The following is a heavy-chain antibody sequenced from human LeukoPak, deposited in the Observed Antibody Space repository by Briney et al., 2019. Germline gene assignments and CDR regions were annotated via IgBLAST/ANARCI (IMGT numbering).Heavy chain of an antibody. J-gene: IGHJ4*02. V-gene: IGHV3-23*01. CDR2: ISGSGGST. CDR3: AKDRSYYDYVWGSYRYTGLFDH. Sequence: GVSLRLSCAASGFTFSSYAMSWVRQAPGKGLEWVSAISGSGGSTYYADSVKGRFTISRDNSKNTLYLQMNSLRAEDTAVYYCAKDRSYYDYVWGSYRYTGLFDHWGQGTLVTVSS. D-gene: IGHD3-16*02. CDR1: GFTFSSYA.